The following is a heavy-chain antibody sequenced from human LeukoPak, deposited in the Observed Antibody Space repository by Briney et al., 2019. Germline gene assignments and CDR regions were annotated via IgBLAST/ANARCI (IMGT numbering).Heavy chain of an antibody. CDR1: GGSISSSTYY. J-gene: IGHJ4*02. CDR3: ASRTPKSGSYLAGDY. Sequence: PSETLSLTCTVSGGSISSSTYYWGWIRQPPGKGLEWIGSIYYSGSTYYNPSLKSRVTISVDTSKNQFSLKLSSVTAADTAVYYCASRTPKSGSYLAGDYWGQGTLVTVSS. V-gene: IGHV4-39*01. D-gene: IGHD1-26*01. CDR2: IYYSGST.